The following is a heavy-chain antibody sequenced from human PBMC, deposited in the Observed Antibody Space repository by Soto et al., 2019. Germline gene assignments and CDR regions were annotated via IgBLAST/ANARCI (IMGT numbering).Heavy chain of an antibody. CDR2: INPNGGGT. Sequence: QVQLVQSGAEVKKPGASVKVSCKASGYTFTGYYMHWVRQAPGQGLEWMGWINPNGGGTNYAQKFQGRVTMTRDTSISTAYMELSRLRSDDTAVYYCARDPAIVVVPAATSNGMDVWGQGTTVTVSS. V-gene: IGHV1-2*02. J-gene: IGHJ6*02. D-gene: IGHD2-2*01. CDR1: GYTFTGYY. CDR3: ARDPAIVVVPAATSNGMDV.